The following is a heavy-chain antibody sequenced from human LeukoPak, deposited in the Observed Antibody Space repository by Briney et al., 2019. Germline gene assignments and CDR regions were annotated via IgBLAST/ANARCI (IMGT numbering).Heavy chain of an antibody. V-gene: IGHV3-21*01. D-gene: IGHD1-26*01. CDR1: GFTFSSYS. CDR3: ARDLAGGSYYFDY. J-gene: IGHJ4*02. CDR2: ISSSSSYI. Sequence: GGSLRLSCAASGFTFSSYSMNWVRQAPGKGLEWVSSISSSSSYIYYADSVKGRFTISRDNAKNSLYLQMNSLRAEDTAVYYCARDLAGGSYYFDYWGQGTLVTVSS.